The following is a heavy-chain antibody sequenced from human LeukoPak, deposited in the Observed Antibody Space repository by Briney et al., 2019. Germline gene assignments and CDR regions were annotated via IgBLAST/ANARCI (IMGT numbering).Heavy chain of an antibody. CDR3: ARQKVGGYNLIGPLYYFDY. CDR2: IYYSGST. J-gene: IGHJ4*02. Sequence: PSETLSLTCTVSGGSISSSSYYWGWIRQPPGKGLEWIGSIYYSGSTYYNPSLKSRVTISVDTSKNQFSLKLSSVTAADTAVYYCARQKVGGYNLIGPLYYFDYWGQGTLVTVSS. CDR1: GGSISSSSYY. V-gene: IGHV4-39*01. D-gene: IGHD5-24*01.